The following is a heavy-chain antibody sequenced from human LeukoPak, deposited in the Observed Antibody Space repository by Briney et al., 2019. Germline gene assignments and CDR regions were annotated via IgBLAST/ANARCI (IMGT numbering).Heavy chain of an antibody. CDR2: ISSSSSYI. CDR1: GFTFSSYS. D-gene: IGHD2-2*01. Sequence: GGSLRLSCAASGFTFSSYSMNWVRQAPGKGLEWVSSISSSSSYIYYADSVKGRFTISRDNSKNTLYLQMNSLRAEDTAVYYCARDENVVELTYYFDYWGQGTLVTVSS. CDR3: ARDENVVELTYYFDY. V-gene: IGHV3-21*01. J-gene: IGHJ4*02.